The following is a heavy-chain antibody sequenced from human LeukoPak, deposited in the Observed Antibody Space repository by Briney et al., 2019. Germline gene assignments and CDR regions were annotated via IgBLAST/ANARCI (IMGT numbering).Heavy chain of an antibody. Sequence: GESLKISCKGSGYSFTSYWIGWVRQMPGKGLEWMGIIYPGDSDTRYSPSFQGQVTTSADKSISTAYLQWSSLKASDTAMYYCARGGSTMVTPYYFDYWGQGTLVTVSS. V-gene: IGHV5-51*01. CDR3: ARGGSTMVTPYYFDY. CDR1: GYSFTSYW. D-gene: IGHD3-10*01. CDR2: IYPGDSDT. J-gene: IGHJ4*02.